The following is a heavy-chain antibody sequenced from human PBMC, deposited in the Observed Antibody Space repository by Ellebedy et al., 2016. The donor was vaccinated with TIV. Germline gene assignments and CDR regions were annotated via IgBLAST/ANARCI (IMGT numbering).Heavy chain of an antibody. D-gene: IGHD3-3*01. CDR1: GFTFSNAW. Sequence: GGSLRLXCAASGFTFSNAWMSWVRQAPGKGLEWVGRIKSKTDGGTTDYAAPVKGRFTISRDDSKNTLYLQMNSLKTEDTAVYYCTTESLITIFGVANFDYWGQGTLVTVSS. CDR2: IKSKTDGGTT. V-gene: IGHV3-15*01. CDR3: TTESLITIFGVANFDY. J-gene: IGHJ4*02.